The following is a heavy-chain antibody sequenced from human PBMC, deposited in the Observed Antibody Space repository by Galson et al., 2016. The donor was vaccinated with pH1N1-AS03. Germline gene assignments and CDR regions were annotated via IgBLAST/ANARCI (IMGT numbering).Heavy chain of an antibody. CDR1: DVSLRAYW. J-gene: IGHJ4*02. D-gene: IGHD3-22*01. Sequence: SPRLSCAASDVSLRAYWMSWVRQSPGKGLEWVASTNPDGSQKDYLDSVKGRFTISKDNAKNSLSLQMNSLTSDDTAVYYCVRDGDSSTWPLDFWGQGTLVIVSS. CDR2: TNPDGSQK. V-gene: IGHV3-7*01. CDR3: VRDGDSSTWPLDF.